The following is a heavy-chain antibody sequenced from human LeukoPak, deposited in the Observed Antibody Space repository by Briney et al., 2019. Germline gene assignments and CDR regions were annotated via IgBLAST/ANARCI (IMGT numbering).Heavy chain of an antibody. CDR1: GYTFTSYD. J-gene: IGHJ6*02. CDR2: MSPNSGDA. D-gene: IGHD2-15*01. CDR3: ARDRWELLSNSYHYCGLDV. V-gene: IGHV1-8*01. Sequence: ASVKVSCKASGYTFTSYDFNWVRQATGQRPEWMGWMSPNSGDAGYAQKFQDRVTMTRNTSISTAYMELSSLRSDDTAVYYCARDRWELLSNSYHYCGLDVWGQGTTVTVSS.